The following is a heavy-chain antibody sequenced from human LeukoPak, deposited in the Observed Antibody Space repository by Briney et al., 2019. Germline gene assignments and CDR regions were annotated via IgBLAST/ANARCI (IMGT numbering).Heavy chain of an antibody. J-gene: IGHJ4*02. CDR3: ARHRFASPLDS. D-gene: IGHD2-21*01. CDR1: GVSSSSSY. V-gene: IGHV4-59*08. Sequence: SETLSLTCTVSGVSSSSSYWSWIRQLPGKGLEWIGYIFYTGDSNHNPSFKSRVSISLDTSKDQISLKLSSVTAADTAVYYCARHRFASPLDSWGQGTLVTVSS. CDR2: IFYTGDS.